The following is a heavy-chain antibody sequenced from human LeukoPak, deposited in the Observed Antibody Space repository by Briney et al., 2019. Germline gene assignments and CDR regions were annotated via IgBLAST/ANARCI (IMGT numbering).Heavy chain of an antibody. CDR1: GFTFSSYW. V-gene: IGHV3-74*01. J-gene: IGHJ3*01. CDR3: VREMGSSSYVFDF. D-gene: IGHD6-13*01. Sequence: GGSLRLSCAASGFTFSSYWMHWVRQAPGKGLGWVSRTNKDGSGTTYADSVKGRFTVSRDNAKNTLLLQMNSLRAEDTAVYHCVREMGSSSYVFDFWGQGTMVTVSS. CDR2: TNKDGSGT.